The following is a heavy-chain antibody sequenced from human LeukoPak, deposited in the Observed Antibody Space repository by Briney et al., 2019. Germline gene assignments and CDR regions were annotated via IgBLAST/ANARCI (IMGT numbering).Heavy chain of an antibody. J-gene: IGHJ4*02. V-gene: IGHV5-51*01. D-gene: IGHD2-15*01. CDR1: GYSFTGYW. CDR2: IYPGDSDT. CDR3: ARRTYCSGGSCYLDW. Sequence: GESLKISCKGSGYSFTGYWIAWVRQMPGKGLEWMGIIYPGDSDTRYSPSFQGQVTISADKSISTAYLQWSSLKASDTAMHYCARRTYCSGGSCYLDWWGQGTLVTVSS.